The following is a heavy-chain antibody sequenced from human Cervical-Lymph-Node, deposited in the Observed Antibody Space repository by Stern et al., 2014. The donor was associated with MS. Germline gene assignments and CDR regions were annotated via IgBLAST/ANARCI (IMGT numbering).Heavy chain of an antibody. D-gene: IGHD3-9*01. Sequence: QVQLVQSGPGLVKPSQTLSLTCTVSGGSISSGNYYWSWIRQPAGEGLEWIGRIYSSGSTQYNPPLKSRATISADTSTNQLSLRLSSVTAADTAVYYCARGNYDVLTDNGGHGFDIWGQGTMVTVSS. CDR1: GGSISSGNYY. CDR3: ARGNYDVLTDNGGHGFDI. V-gene: IGHV4-61*02. J-gene: IGHJ3*02. CDR2: IYSSGST.